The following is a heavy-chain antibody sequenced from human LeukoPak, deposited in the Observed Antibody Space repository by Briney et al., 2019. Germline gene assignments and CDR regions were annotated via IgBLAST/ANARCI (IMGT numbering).Heavy chain of an antibody. CDR2: IYHSGST. V-gene: IGHV4-4*02. CDR3: AATGYSSSWATYNWFDP. J-gene: IGHJ5*02. Sequence: PSGTLSLTCAVSGGSISSSNWWSWVRQPPGKGLEWIGEIYHSGSTNYNPSLKSRVTISVDTSKNQFSLKLSSVTAADTAVYYCAATGYSSSWATYNWFDPWGQGTLVTVSS. CDR1: GGSISSSNW. D-gene: IGHD6-13*01.